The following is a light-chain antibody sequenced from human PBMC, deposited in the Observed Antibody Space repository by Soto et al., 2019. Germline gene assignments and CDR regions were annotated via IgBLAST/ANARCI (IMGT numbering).Light chain of an antibody. Sequence: EVVLTQSPGTLSLSPGERATLSCRASQAVSSILLAWYQQKPGQAPRLLIYVASSRATGIPDRFSGSGSGTDFTLTVSRLEPEDFAVYYCQQHGTSPIFGGGTKVDIK. V-gene: IGKV3-20*01. CDR2: VAS. J-gene: IGKJ4*01. CDR3: QQHGTSPI. CDR1: QAVSSIL.